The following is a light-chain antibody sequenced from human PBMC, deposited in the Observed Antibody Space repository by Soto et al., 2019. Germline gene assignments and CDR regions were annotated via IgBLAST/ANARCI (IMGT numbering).Light chain of an antibody. CDR3: QQYGSSPIT. V-gene: IGKV3-20*01. J-gene: IGKJ5*01. CDR1: QSVTSSD. Sequence: EIVLTQSPGTLSLSLGESATLSCRASQSVTSSDLAWYQRKPGQAPRLLIYGISTRATGIPDKFSGSGSGTDFTLTVSRLEHEDFAVYYCQQYGSSPITFGQGTRLEIK. CDR2: GIS.